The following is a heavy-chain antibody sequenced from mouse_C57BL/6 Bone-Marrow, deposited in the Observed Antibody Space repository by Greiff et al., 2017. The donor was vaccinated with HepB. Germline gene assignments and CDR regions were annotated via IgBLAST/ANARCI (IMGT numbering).Heavy chain of an antibody. J-gene: IGHJ4*01. V-gene: IGHV5-12*01. CDR2: ISNGGGST. CDR3: ASLTTVAYAMDY. Sequence: EVQLVESGGGLVQPGGSLKLSCAASGFTFSDYYMYWVRQTPEKRLEWVAYISNGGGSTYYPDTVKGRFTISRDNAKNTLYLQMCRLKSEDTAMYYCASLTTVAYAMDYWGQGTSVTVSS. CDR1: GFTFSDYY. D-gene: IGHD1-1*01.